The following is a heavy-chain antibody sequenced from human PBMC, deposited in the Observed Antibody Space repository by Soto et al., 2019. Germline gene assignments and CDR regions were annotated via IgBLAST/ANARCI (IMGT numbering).Heavy chain of an antibody. D-gene: IGHD2-15*01. CDR1: GGTFSSFA. CDR2: IIPIFGTA. J-gene: IGHJ6*02. Sequence: QVQLVQSGAEVKKPGSSVKVSCKASGGTFSSFAISWVRQAPGQGLEWMGGIIPIFGTANYAQKFQGRVTITADESTSTAYMELSSLRSEDTAVYYCVSFRPRIFGMDVWGQGTTVTVSS. V-gene: IGHV1-69*01. CDR3: VSFRPRIFGMDV.